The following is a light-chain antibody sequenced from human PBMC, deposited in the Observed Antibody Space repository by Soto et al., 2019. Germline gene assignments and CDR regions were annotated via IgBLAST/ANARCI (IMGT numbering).Light chain of an antibody. CDR2: EVS. CDR1: SSDVGGYNY. CDR3: QSYDSSLSGSGV. Sequence: QSALTQPASVSGSPGQSITISCTGTSSDVGGYNYVSWYQQHPGKAPKLMIYEVSNRPSGVSFRFSGSKSGNTASLAITGLQAEDEADYYCQSYDSSLSGSGVFGGGTKVTVL. J-gene: IGLJ2*01. V-gene: IGLV2-14*01.